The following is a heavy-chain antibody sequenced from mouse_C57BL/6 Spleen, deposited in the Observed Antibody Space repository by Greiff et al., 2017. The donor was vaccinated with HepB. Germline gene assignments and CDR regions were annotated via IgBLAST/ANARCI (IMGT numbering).Heavy chain of an antibody. J-gene: IGHJ2*01. CDR3: ARSYDYEGFDY. Sequence: QVQLKQPGAELVRPGSSVKLSCKASGYTFTSYWMDWVKQRPGQGLEWIGNIYPSDSETHYNQKFKDKATLTVDKSSSTAYMQLSSLTSEDSAVYYCARSYDYEGFDYWGQGTTLTVSS. CDR1: GYTFTSYW. CDR2: IYPSDSET. D-gene: IGHD2-4*01. V-gene: IGHV1-61*01.